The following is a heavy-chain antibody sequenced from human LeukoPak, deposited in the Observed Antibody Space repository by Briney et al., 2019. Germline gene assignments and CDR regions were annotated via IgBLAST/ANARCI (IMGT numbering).Heavy chain of an antibody. V-gene: IGHV4-39*07. CDR1: GGSISSSSYY. Sequence: PSETLSLTCTVSGGSISSSSYYWGWIRQPPGKGLEWIGSIYYSGSTNYNPSLKSRVTISVDTSKNQFSLKLSSVTAADTAVYYCARGVAVARPSAPPYFDYWGQGTLVTVSS. J-gene: IGHJ4*02. CDR3: ARGVAVARPSAPPYFDY. D-gene: IGHD6-19*01. CDR2: IYYSGST.